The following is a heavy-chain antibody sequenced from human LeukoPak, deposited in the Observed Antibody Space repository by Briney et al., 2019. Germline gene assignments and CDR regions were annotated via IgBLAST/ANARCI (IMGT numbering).Heavy chain of an antibody. D-gene: IGHD5-24*01. V-gene: IGHV3-21*04. J-gene: IGHJ4*02. CDR2: ISSSSSYI. CDR1: GFTFSSYS. Sequence: PGGSLRLSCAASGFTFSSYSMNWVRQAPGKGLEWVSSISSSSSYIYYADSVKGRFTISRDNSKNTLYLQMNSLRAEDTAVYYCAKAFKTGYNVDTLDYWGQGTLVTVSS. CDR3: AKAFKTGYNVDTLDY.